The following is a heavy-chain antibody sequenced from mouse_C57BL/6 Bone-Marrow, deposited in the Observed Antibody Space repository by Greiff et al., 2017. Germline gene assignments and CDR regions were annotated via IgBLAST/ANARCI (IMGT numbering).Heavy chain of an antibody. CDR1: GYTFTDYY. D-gene: IGHD3-3*01. V-gene: IGHV1-75*01. J-gene: IGHJ3*01. CDR2: IFPGSGST. Sequence: ESGPELVKPGASVKISCKASGYTFTDYYINWVKQRPGQGLGWIGWIFPGSGSTYYNEKFKGKATLTVDKSSSTAYMLLSSLTSEDSAVYFCAREGDGAWFAYWGQGTLVTVSA. CDR3: AREGDGAWFAY.